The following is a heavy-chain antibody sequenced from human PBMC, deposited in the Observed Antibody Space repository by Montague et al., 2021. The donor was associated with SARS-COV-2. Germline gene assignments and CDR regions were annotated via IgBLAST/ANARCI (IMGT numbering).Heavy chain of an antibody. CDR2: YMPKKNN. D-gene: IGHD1-26*01. V-gene: IGHV6-1*01. CDR3: ARTSASSDY. Sequence: YMPKKNNDYAVSVKSRITINPDTSKNQISLQLNSVTPEDTAVYYCARTSASSDYWGQGTLVTVSS. J-gene: IGHJ4*02.